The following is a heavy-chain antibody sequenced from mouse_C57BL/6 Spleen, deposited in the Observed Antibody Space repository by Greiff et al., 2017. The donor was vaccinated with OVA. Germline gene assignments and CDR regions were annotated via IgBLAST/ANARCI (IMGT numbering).Heavy chain of an antibody. D-gene: IGHD2-4*01. CDR1: GFTFSDYY. V-gene: IGHV5-12*01. Sequence: EVKLQESGGGLVQPGGSLKLSCAASGFTFSDYYMYWVRQTPEKRLEWVAYISNGGGSTYYPDTVKGRFTISRDNAKNTLYLQMSRLKSEDTAMYYCARYDYGDYYAMDYWGQGTSVTVSS. CDR2: ISNGGGST. J-gene: IGHJ4*01. CDR3: ARYDYGDYYAMDY.